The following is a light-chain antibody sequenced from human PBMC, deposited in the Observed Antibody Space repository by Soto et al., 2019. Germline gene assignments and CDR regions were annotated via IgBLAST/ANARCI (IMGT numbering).Light chain of an antibody. V-gene: IGLV2-11*01. CDR3: KSYAGSNTYV. J-gene: IGLJ1*01. Sequence: QSALIQPRSVSGSPGQSVTISCTGTSSDVGTYNYVSWYRQHPGKAPKLMISDVSKRPSGVPDRFSGSKSGNTASLTVSGLQAADEADYFCKSYAGSNTYVFGSGTKLTVL. CDR1: SSDVGTYNY. CDR2: DVS.